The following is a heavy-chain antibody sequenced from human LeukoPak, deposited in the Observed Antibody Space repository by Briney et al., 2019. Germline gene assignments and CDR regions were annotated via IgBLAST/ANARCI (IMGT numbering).Heavy chain of an antibody. Sequence: ASVKVSCKASGYTFTSYGISWVRQAPGQGLEWMGWISAYNGNTNYAQRLQGRVTMTTDTSTSTAYMEMRSLRSDDTAIYYCARDSGITVFGVVNNYHYGMDVWGQGTTVTVSS. CDR2: ISAYNGNT. J-gene: IGHJ6*02. CDR1: GYTFTSYG. V-gene: IGHV1-18*01. D-gene: IGHD3-3*01. CDR3: ARDSGITVFGVVNNYHYGMDV.